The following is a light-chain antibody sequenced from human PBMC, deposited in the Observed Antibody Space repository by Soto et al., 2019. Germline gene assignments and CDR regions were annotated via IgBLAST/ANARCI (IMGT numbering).Light chain of an antibody. Sequence: DIQMTQSPSSLSASVGDRVTITCRASQSISSYLNWYQQKPGKAPKVLIYDASSLQSGVPSRFRGSGTGTDFTLTISSLQPEDFATYYCQPSYSMSWTFGQGTKVEIK. J-gene: IGKJ1*01. V-gene: IGKV1-39*01. CDR2: DAS. CDR3: QPSYSMSWT. CDR1: QSISSY.